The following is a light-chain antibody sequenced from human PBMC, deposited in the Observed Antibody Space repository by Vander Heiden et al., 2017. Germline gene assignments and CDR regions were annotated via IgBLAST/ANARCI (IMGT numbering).Light chain of an antibody. Sequence: DIVMTQSPDTLSVSPGETVTLSCRASQSVSTSLAWYQQKPGQAPRLLIYGASTRATGIPARVSGSGSGTDFTLTISSLQSEDFAIYYCQQYDILPTFGRGTKLEIK. V-gene: IGKV3-15*01. J-gene: IGKJ2*01. CDR1: QSVSTS. CDR2: GAS. CDR3: QQYDILPT.